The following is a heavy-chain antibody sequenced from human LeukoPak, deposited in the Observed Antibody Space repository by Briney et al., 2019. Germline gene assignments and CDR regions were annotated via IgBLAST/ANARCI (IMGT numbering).Heavy chain of an antibody. V-gene: IGHV1-3*01. Sequence: EASVTVSCTASGYTFTSYAMHWVRQAPGQRLEWMGWINAGNGNTKYSQKFQGRVTITRDTSASTAYMELSSLRSEDTAVYYCAGLAARGGWFDPWGQGTLVTVSS. CDR2: INAGNGNT. CDR3: AGLAARGGWFDP. CDR1: GYTFTSYA. D-gene: IGHD6-6*01. J-gene: IGHJ5*02.